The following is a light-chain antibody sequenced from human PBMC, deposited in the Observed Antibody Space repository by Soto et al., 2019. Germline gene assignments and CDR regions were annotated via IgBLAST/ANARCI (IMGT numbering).Light chain of an antibody. CDR3: HHYGNGRDT. CDR1: QYVTSDY. V-gene: IGKV3-20*01. J-gene: IGKJ2*01. CDR2: GAS. Sequence: EIVLTQSPGTLSLSPGEGATLSCRASQYVTSDYLAWYQQKPGQAPRLLIYGASTRATGIPDRFSGSGSGTDFTLAISRVEPEDFAVYHCHHYGNGRDTCGQGTKLEI.